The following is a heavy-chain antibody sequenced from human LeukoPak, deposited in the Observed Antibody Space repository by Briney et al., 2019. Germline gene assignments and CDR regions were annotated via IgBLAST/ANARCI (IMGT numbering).Heavy chain of an antibody. CDR3: AKESGYDVDLEY. CDR2: INTDGSTT. Sequence: GGSLRLSCAGSGFTFSTYWMHWVRQAPGGGLVWASGINTDGSTTSYADSVKGRFTISRDNAKNTVYLQMSSLRAEDTAVYYCAKESGYDVDLEYWGQGALVTVSS. J-gene: IGHJ4*02. D-gene: IGHD5-12*01. CDR1: GFTFSTYW. V-gene: IGHV3-74*01.